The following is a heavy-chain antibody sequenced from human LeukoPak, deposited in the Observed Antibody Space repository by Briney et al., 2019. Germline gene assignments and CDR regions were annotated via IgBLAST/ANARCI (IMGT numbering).Heavy chain of an antibody. Sequence: GGSLRLSCAASGFTFSDYYMSWVRQAPGKGLEWVSYISSSSSYTNYADSVKGRFTISRDNSKNTLYLQMNSLRAEDTAVYYCARVSRYCSSTSCPGLGYWGQGTLVTVSS. V-gene: IGHV3-11*06. CDR3: ARVSRYCSSTSCPGLGY. CDR2: ISSSSSYT. D-gene: IGHD2-2*01. CDR1: GFTFSDYY. J-gene: IGHJ4*02.